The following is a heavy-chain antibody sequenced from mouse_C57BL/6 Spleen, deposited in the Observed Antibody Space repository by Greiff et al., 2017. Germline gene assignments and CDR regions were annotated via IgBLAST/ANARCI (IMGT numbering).Heavy chain of an antibody. CDR3: ARGGDGNCVYYYFDY. D-gene: IGHD2-1*01. V-gene: IGHV1-52*01. CDR1: GYTFTSYW. J-gene: IGHJ2*01. CDR2: IDPSDSET. Sequence: QVQLQQPGAELVRPGSSVKLSCKASGYTFTSYWMHWVKQRPIQGLEWIGNIDPSDSETHYNQKFKDKATLTVDKSSSTAYMQLSSLTSEDSAVYDCARGGDGNCVYYYFDYWGQGTTLTVSS.